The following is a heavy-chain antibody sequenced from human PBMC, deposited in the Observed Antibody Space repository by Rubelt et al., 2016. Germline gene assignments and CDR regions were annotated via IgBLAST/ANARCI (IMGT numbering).Heavy chain of an antibody. CDR2: ISYDGHK. Sequence: QVQVVESGGGVVQPGRSLRLSCAASGFTFGNYGMQWFRQAPGKGLEWVEVISYDGHKNYVESVKGRYHISRDNSKNTVYMQMNILRAEDTAMYYCAKERGVAAAGTVIVEHWGQGTLVTVSS. CDR1: GFTFGNYG. V-gene: IGHV3-30*18. CDR3: AKERGVAAAGTVIVEH. J-gene: IGHJ4*02. D-gene: IGHD6-13*01.